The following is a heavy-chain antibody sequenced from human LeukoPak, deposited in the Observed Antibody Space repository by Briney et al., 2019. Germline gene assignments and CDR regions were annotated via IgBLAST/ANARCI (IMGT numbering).Heavy chain of an antibody. CDR2: IYSGGST. CDR3: ARDKVYYYDSSGYSYYWYFDL. J-gene: IGHJ2*01. CDR1: GFTVSSNY. Sequence: GGSLRLSCAASGFTVSSNYMSWIRQAPGKGLEWVSVIYSGGSTYYADSVKGRFTISRDNSKNTLYLQMNSLRAEDTAVYYCARDKVYYYDSSGYSYYWYFDLWGRGTLVTVSS. V-gene: IGHV3-66*01. D-gene: IGHD3-22*01.